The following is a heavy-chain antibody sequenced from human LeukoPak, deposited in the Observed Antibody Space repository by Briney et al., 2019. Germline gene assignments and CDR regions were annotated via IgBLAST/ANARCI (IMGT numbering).Heavy chain of an antibody. CDR2: IYSGGST. Sequence: GGSLRLSCAASGFTVSSNYMSWVRQAPGKGLEWVSVIYSGGSTYYADSVKGRFTISRDNSKNTLYLQMNSLRAEDTAVYYSARDRYEAGTVLFGYWGQGTLVTVSS. V-gene: IGHV3-53*01. D-gene: IGHD6-19*01. CDR1: GFTVSSNY. CDR3: ARDRYEAGTVLFGY. J-gene: IGHJ4*02.